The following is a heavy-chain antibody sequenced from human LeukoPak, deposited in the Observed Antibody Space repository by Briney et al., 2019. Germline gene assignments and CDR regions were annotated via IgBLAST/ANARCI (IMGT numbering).Heavy chain of an antibody. CDR1: GYSISSGYY. Sequence: SETLSLTCTVSGYSISSGYYWGWTRQPPGKGLEWIGSIYHSGSTYYNPSLKSRVTISVDTSKNQFSLKLSSVTAADTAVYYCASRGTKYYFDYWGQGTLVTVSS. J-gene: IGHJ4*02. D-gene: IGHD1-7*01. V-gene: IGHV4-38-2*02. CDR2: IYHSGST. CDR3: ASRGTKYYFDY.